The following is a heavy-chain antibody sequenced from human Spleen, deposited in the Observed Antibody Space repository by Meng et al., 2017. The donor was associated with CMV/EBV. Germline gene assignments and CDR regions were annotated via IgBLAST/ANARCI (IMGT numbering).Heavy chain of an antibody. D-gene: IGHD6-13*01. V-gene: IGHV3-33*03. Sequence: GESLKISCAASGFTFSSYGMHWVRQAPGKGLEWVAVIWYDGSNKYYADSVKGRFTISRDNAKNSLYLQMNSLRAEDTAVYYCSYSSLGYWGQGTLVTVSS. J-gene: IGHJ4*02. CDR2: IWYDGSNK. CDR1: GFTFSSYG. CDR3: SYSSLGY.